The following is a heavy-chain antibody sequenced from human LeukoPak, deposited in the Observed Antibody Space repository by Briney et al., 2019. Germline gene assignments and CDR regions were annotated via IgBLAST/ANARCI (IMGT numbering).Heavy chain of an antibody. V-gene: IGHV3-9*01. Sequence: GGSLRLSCEASGFIFDDYGMHWVRQAPGKGLAWVSGISRNNARGYAGSVRGRVTISRDNARNSLYLQMNSLREEDTALYYCAKEDVTRKGYMDVWGKGTTVTVSS. CDR2: ISRNNAR. CDR1: GFIFDDYG. CDR3: AKEDVTRKGYMDV. D-gene: IGHD1-14*01. J-gene: IGHJ6*04.